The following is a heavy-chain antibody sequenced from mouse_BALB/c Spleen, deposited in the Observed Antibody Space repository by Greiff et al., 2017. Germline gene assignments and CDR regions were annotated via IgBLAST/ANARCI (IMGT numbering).Heavy chain of an antibody. CDR1: GYSFTSYW. J-gene: IGHJ1*01. CDR3: TRYYYGSSYQWYFDV. CDR2: IYPGNSDT. Sequence: VQLQQSGTVLARPGASVKMSCKASGYSFTSYWMHWVKQRPGQGLEWIGAIYPGNSDTSYNQKFKGKAKLTAVTSASTAYMELSSLTNEDSAVYYCTRYYYGSSYQWYFDVWGAGTTVTVSS. D-gene: IGHD1-1*01. V-gene: IGHV1-5*01.